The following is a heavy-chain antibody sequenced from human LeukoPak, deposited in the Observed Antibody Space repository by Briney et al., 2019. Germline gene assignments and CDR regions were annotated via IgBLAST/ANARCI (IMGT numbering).Heavy chain of an antibody. CDR2: ISASGGST. CDR1: GFTFSTYA. V-gene: IGHV3-23*01. D-gene: IGHD3-10*01. CDR3: AKDRRDEAYGSGGADYFDY. Sequence: GGSLRLSCAASGFTFSTYAMSWVRHVRGKGLEWVAAISASGGSTYYADSVKDRFTISRDNSKTTLNLQMNSLRAEDTAVYYCAKDRRDEAYGSGGADYFDYWGQGTLVTASS. J-gene: IGHJ4*02.